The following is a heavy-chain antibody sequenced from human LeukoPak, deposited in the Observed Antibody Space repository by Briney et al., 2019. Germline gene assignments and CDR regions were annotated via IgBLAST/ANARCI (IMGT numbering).Heavy chain of an antibody. Sequence: PGGSLRLSCAASGFTFSSYEMNWVRQAPGKGLEWVSFISNSGNTIYYADSVEGRFTISRDNSKNTLYLQMNSPRAEDTAVYYCAGIEVVAATQPWGQGTLVTVSS. CDR1: GFTFSSYE. V-gene: IGHV3-48*03. CDR3: AGIEVVAATQP. D-gene: IGHD2-15*01. J-gene: IGHJ4*02. CDR2: ISNSGNTI.